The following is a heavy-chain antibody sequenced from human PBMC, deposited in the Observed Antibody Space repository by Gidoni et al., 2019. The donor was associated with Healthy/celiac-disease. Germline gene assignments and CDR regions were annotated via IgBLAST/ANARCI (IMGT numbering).Heavy chain of an antibody. V-gene: IGHV4-34*01. Sequence: QVQLQQWGAGLLKPSETLSLTCAVYGGSFRGYYWSWIRQPPGKGLEWIGEINHSGSTNYNPSLKSRVTISVDTSKNQFSLKLSSVTAADTAVYYCARERTYYDFWSGYPIPNWFDPWGQGTLVTVSS. J-gene: IGHJ5*02. D-gene: IGHD3-3*01. CDR3: ARERTYYDFWSGYPIPNWFDP. CDR2: INHSGST. CDR1: GGSFRGYY.